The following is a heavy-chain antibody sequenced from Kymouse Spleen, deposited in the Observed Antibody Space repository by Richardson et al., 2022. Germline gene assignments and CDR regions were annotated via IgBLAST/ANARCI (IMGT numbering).Heavy chain of an antibody. CDR3: SYSSSWYFDY. D-gene: IGHD6-13*01. J-gene: IGHJ4*02. Sequence: QVQLQQWGAGLLKPSETLSLTCAVYGGSFSGYYWSWIRQPPGKGLEWIGEINHSGSTNYNPSLKSRVTISVDTSKNQFSLKLSSVTAADTAVYYCSYSSSWYFDYWGQGTLVTVSS. CDR1: GGSFSGYY. V-gene: IGHV4-34*01. CDR2: INHSGST.